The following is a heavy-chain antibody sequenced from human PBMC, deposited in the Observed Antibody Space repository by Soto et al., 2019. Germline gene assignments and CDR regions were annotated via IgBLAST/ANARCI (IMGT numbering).Heavy chain of an antibody. CDR2: MNPNSGNT. CDR1: GFTFTSYD. V-gene: IGHV1-8*01. Sequence: QVQLVQSGAEVKKPGASVKVSCKASGFTFTSYDINWVRQATGQGLEWMGWMNPNSGNTGYAQKFQGRVTMTRNTSISTAYMELSSLRSEDTAVYYCARVAVEQWLVWVNYWGQGTLVTVSS. D-gene: IGHD6-19*01. CDR3: ARVAVEQWLVWVNY. J-gene: IGHJ4*02.